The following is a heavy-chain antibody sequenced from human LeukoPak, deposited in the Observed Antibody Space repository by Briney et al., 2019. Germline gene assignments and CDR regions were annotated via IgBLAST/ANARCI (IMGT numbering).Heavy chain of an antibody. V-gene: IGHV3-7*03. Sequence: GGSLRLSCAASGFTFSSYWMSWVRQAPGKGLEWVANIKQDGSEKYYVDSVKGRFTISRDNAKNSLYLQMDILKPEDTAFYYCAKVDGYNSGWYDSWGQGTLVTVSS. J-gene: IGHJ5*01. CDR2: IKQDGSEK. CDR1: GFTFSSYW. D-gene: IGHD6-19*01. CDR3: AKVDGYNSGWYDS.